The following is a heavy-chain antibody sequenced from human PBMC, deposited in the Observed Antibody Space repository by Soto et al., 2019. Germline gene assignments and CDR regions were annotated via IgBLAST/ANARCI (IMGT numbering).Heavy chain of an antibody. CDR3: AREADPLFCSGSSCYGGWFDP. CDR1: FGSISNYY. Sequence: SETLSLTCTVSFGSISNYYRTCILQTPLKVLEWIGYIYDSGDTYYNPSLRSRVTISDHTSKNQFSLKLSSISAADTAVYYCAREADPLFCSGSSCYGGWFDPWGRGTLVTVSS. D-gene: IGHD2-15*01. V-gene: IGHV4-59*01. J-gene: IGHJ5*02. CDR2: IYDSGDT.